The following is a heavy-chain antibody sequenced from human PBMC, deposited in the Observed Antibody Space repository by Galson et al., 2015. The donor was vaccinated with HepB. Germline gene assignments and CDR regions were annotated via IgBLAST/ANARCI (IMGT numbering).Heavy chain of an antibody. Sequence: ETLSLTCAVSGGSISSSNWWSWVRQPPGKGVEWIGEIYHSGSTNYNPSLKSRVTLSVDKSKNQVSLRLSSVTAADTAVYYGARARFNSWTLPYFDYWGQGTLVTVSS. CDR1: GGSISSSNW. V-gene: IGHV4-4*02. J-gene: IGHJ4*02. CDR3: ARARFNSWTLPYFDY. D-gene: IGHD6-13*01. CDR2: IYHSGST.